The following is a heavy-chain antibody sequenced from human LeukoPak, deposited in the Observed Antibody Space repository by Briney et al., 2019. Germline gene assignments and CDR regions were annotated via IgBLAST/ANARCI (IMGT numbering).Heavy chain of an antibody. D-gene: IGHD6-19*01. V-gene: IGHV1-18*04. CDR3: ARLRGGIYSSRDAFDI. CDR1: GYNFTTNG. CDR2: ISPDNGDT. Sequence: ASVKVSCRASGYNFTTNGISWVRQAPGQGLEWMAWISPDNGDTKYAQEFQGRLTVTTDTSTSTAYMELRSLRSDDTAVYYCARLRGGIYSSRDAFDIWGQETMVTVSS. J-gene: IGHJ3*02.